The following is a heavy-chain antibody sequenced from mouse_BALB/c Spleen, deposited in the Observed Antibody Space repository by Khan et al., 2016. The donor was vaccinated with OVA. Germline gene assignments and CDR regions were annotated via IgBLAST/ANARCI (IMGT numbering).Heavy chain of an antibody. D-gene: IGHD1-1*01. J-gene: IGHJ3*01. CDR1: GYTFTSYV. CDR2: INPYNDGT. Sequence: VRLQQSGPELVKPGASVKMSCKASGYTFTSYVMHWVKQKPGQGLEWIGYINPYNDGTKYNEKFKGKATLTSDKSSSTAYMELSSLTSEDSAVYYCARRNYYGSSSFAYWGQGTLVTVSA. V-gene: IGHV1S136*01. CDR3: ARRNYYGSSSFAY.